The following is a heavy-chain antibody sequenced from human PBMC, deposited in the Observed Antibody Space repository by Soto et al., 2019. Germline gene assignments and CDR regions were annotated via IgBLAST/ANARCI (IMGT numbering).Heavy chain of an antibody. CDR2: INPNSGDT. Sequence: ASLKVSCKASGYTFTGYRIHGVRQTPGQGLEWMRWINPNSGDTKQIEKFQGRVTMTRDTSISTAYMELSSLNSDDTAVYYCVRLVGCLWGQGTLVTVSS. CDR3: VRLVGCL. CDR1: GYTFTGYR. V-gene: IGHV1-2*02. D-gene: IGHD1-26*01. J-gene: IGHJ4*02.